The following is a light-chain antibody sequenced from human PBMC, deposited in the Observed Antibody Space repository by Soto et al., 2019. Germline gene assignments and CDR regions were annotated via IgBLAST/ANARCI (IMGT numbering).Light chain of an antibody. V-gene: IGLV4-69*01. CDR3: QSLGTGIQV. CDR1: SGYSTNA. Sequence: QAVVTQSPSASASLGASVKLTCTLSSGYSTNAIAWHQQQSKKGPRFLMKINYDGTHSKGDGFFDRFSGSSSGAERHLSISSLQSEDEADYYCQSLGTGIQVFGGGTQLTVL. J-gene: IGLJ3*02. CDR2: INYDGTH.